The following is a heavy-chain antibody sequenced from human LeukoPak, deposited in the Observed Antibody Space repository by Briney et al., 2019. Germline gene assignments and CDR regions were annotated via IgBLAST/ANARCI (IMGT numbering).Heavy chain of an antibody. CDR1: GYTFTSYD. CDR3: ARDSGEDYWRNWFDP. CDR2: MNPNTGNT. J-gene: IGHJ5*02. D-gene: IGHD5-12*01. V-gene: IGHV1-8*03. Sequence: GSVKVSCKASGYTFTSYDINWVRQASGQGLEWMGWMNPNTGNTGYAQKFQGRVTITRNTSISTVYMELSSLRSEDTAVYYCARDSGEDYWRNWFDPWGQGTLVTVSS.